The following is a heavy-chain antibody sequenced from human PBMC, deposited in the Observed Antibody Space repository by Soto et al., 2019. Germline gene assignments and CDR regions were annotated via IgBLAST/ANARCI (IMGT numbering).Heavy chain of an antibody. CDR2: ISAYKANI. D-gene: IGHD3-10*01. CDR3: ARDMDGSGAYYTDF. Sequence: ASVKVSCKASGYTFPNYGITWVRQAPGQGLEWMGWISAYKANIRYAQKFQGRVTLTTDTSTSTAYMELRSLRSDDTAIYYCARDMDGSGAYYTDFWGQGTLVTVSS. J-gene: IGHJ4*02. CDR1: GYTFPNYG. V-gene: IGHV1-18*01.